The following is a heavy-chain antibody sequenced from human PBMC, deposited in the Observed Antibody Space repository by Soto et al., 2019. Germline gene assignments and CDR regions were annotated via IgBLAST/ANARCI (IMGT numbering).Heavy chain of an antibody. CDR3: ARTGWLRNDAFDI. D-gene: IGHD5-12*01. CDR2: IYYSGST. V-gene: IGHV4-31*03. J-gene: IGHJ3*02. Sequence: SETLSLTCTVSGGSISSGGYYWSWIRQHPGKGLEWIGYIYYSGSTYYNPSLKSRVTISVDTSKNQFSLKLSSVTAADTAVYYCARTGWLRNDAFDIWGQGTMVTVSS. CDR1: GGSISSGGYY.